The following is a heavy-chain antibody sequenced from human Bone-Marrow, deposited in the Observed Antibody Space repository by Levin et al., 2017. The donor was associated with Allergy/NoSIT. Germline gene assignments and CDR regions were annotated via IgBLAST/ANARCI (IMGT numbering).Heavy chain of an antibody. CDR2: TKSKRDGGTE. J-gene: IGHJ4*02. CDR1: GFTFNIAW. Sequence: GGSLRLSCAASGFTFNIAWMSWVRQAPGKGLEWVGRTKSKRDGGTEDYAAPVKGRFTISRDDSKNTVYLEMNSLQIEDTAVYYCTTDGSSWYEGEYYFDSWGQGTLVTVSS. V-gene: IGHV3-15*01. D-gene: IGHD6-13*01. CDR3: TTDGSSWYEGEYYFDS.